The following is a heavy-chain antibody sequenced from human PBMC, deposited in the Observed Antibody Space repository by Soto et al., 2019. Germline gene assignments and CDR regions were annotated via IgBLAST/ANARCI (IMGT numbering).Heavy chain of an antibody. CDR2: ISSSGHYT. CDR3: ARELDGIDV. CDR1: GLIFGDYY. V-gene: IGHV3-11*05. J-gene: IGHJ6*02. Sequence: QVQLVESGGGLVKPGGSLRLSCAASGLIFGDYYMSWIRQAPGKGLEWVSYISSSGHYTKNADSVQGRFTISRDNAKNSLYLQMNNLRAEDTAVYYCARELDGIDVWGQGTTVTVSS.